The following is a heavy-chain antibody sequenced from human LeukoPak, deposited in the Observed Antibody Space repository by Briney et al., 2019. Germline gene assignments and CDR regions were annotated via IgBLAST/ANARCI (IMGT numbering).Heavy chain of an antibody. D-gene: IGHD6-13*01. CDR3: ARLSYSSRLFDP. CDR1: GGSISSSSYY. Sequence: SETLSLTCTVSGGSISSSSYYWGWIRQPPGKGLEWIGYIYYSGSTNYNPSLKSRVTISVDTSKNQFSLKLSSVTAADTAVYYCARLSYSSRLFDPWGQGTLVTVSS. CDR2: IYYSGST. V-gene: IGHV4-61*05. J-gene: IGHJ5*02.